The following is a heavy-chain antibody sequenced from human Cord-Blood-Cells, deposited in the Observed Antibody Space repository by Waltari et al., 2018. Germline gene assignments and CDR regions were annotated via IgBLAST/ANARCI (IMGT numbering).Heavy chain of an antibody. V-gene: IGHV4-4*07. D-gene: IGHD3-10*01. CDR2: IYTSGST. Sequence: QVQLQESGPGLVKPSETLSLPCTVPGASISSSHRTWTRPPAGQGPEWTGRTSSGKGLEWIGRIYTSGSTNYNPSLKSRVTMSVDTSKNQFSLKLSSVTAADTAVYYCARDRGLSKEVTWYFDLWGRGTLVTVSS. CDR3: ARDRGLSKEVTWYFDL. CDR1: GASISSSH. J-gene: IGHJ2*01.